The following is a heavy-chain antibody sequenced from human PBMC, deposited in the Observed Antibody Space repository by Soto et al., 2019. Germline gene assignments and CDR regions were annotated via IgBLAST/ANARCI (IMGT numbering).Heavy chain of an antibody. Sequence: GASVKVSCKASGYTFTNYGISWVRQAPGQGLEWMGWISAYNGDTNYAQKLQGRVTLTTDTPTTTAYMELRSLRSDDTAVYYCVRGGAPAALSWFDLWGQGTLVTVSS. D-gene: IGHD2-2*01. CDR3: VRGGAPAALSWFDL. CDR1: GYTFTNYG. CDR2: ISAYNGDT. V-gene: IGHV1-18*01. J-gene: IGHJ5*02.